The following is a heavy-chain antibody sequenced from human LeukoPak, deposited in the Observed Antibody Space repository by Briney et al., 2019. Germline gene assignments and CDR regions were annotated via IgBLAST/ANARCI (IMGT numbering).Heavy chain of an antibody. CDR2: INSDGSST. CDR3: TRDLKD. CDR1: GFIFSNNW. Sequence: GGSLRLSCAASGFIFSNNWMHWVRQAPGKGLVWVSRINSDGSSTNYADSVKGRFTVSRDNAKNTLYLQMNSLRVEDTAVYYCTRDLKDWGQGTLVTVSS. J-gene: IGHJ4*02. V-gene: IGHV3-74*01.